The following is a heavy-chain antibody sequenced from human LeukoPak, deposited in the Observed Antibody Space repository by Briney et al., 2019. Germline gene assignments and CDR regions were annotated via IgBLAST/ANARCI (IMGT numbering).Heavy chain of an antibody. CDR1: GFTFSSYA. CDR2: ISYDGSNK. V-gene: IGHV3-30-3*01. D-gene: IGHD3-3*01. Sequence: PGGSLRLSCAASGFTFSSYAMHWVRQAPGKGLEWVAVISYDGSNKYYADSVKGRFTISRDNSKNTLYLQMNSLRAEDTAVYYCARDQLNVFGVPNMDVWGKGTTVTVSS. J-gene: IGHJ6*03. CDR3: ARDQLNVFGVPNMDV.